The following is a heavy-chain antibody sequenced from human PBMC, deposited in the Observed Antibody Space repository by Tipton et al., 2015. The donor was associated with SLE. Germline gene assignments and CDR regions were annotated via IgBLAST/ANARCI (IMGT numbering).Heavy chain of an antibody. J-gene: IGHJ5*02. D-gene: IGHD3-10*01. Sequence: QLVQSGAEVKKPGASVKVSCKASGYTFTSYGISWVRQAPGQGLEWMGGIIPLFGTANYAQKFQGRVTITADESTSTGYMELSSLRSEDTAVYYCARNYYAPYNWFDPWGQGTLVTVSS. CDR1: GYTFTSYG. V-gene: IGHV1-69*13. CDR2: IIPLFGTA. CDR3: ARNYYAPYNWFDP.